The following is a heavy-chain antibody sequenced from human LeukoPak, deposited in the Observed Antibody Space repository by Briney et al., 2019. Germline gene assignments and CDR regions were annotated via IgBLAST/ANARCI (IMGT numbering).Heavy chain of an antibody. Sequence: GGSLRLSCAASGFTFSSYAMHWVRQAPGKGLEWVAVIAYDGSNKYYADSVKGRFTISRDNSKNTLYLQMNSLRAEDTAVYYCARDPGFLDRFDYWGQGTLVTVSS. V-gene: IGHV3-30-3*01. CDR3: ARDPGFLDRFDY. CDR2: IAYDGSNK. CDR1: GFTFSSYA. J-gene: IGHJ4*02. D-gene: IGHD3/OR15-3a*01.